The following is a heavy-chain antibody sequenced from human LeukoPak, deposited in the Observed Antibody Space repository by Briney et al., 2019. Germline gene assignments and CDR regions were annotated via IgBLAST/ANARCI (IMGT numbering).Heavy chain of an antibody. J-gene: IGHJ4*02. Sequence: PGGSLRLSCAASGFTFSIYSMSWVRQAPGKGLEWVANIKQDGSDKHYVDSVKGRFTISRDNAKNSVFLQMNSLRAEDTAVYYCAREARAPPHWGQGTLVTVSS. V-gene: IGHV3-7*05. CDR3: AREARAPPH. CDR1: GFTFSIYS. CDR2: IKQDGSDK.